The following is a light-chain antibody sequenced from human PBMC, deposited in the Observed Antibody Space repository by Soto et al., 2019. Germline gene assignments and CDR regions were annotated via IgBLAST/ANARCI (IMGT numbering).Light chain of an antibody. J-gene: IGKJ1*01. Sequence: EIMMTQSPGTLSASPGERATLSCRASQSVSSNLAWYQQKPGQAPRLLIYAVSTRATGSPARFSGSGSGTDFTLTISSLQSADSAVYYCQQYNKWPLTFGQGTKVEIK. CDR3: QQYNKWPLT. V-gene: IGKV3-15*01. CDR2: AVS. CDR1: QSVSSN.